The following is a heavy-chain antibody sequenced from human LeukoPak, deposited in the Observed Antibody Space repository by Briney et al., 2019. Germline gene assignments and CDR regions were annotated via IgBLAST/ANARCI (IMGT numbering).Heavy chain of an antibody. J-gene: IGHJ6*02. CDR1: GGSFSGYY. D-gene: IGHD3-3*01. CDR3: ARIRRRFLEWLTAHYGMDV. Sequence: PSETLSLTCAVYGGSFSGYYWSWIRQPPGKGLEWIEEINHSGSTNYNPSLKSRVTISVDTSKNQFSLKLSSVTAADTAVYYCARIRRRFLEWLTAHYGMDVWGQGTTVTVSS. V-gene: IGHV4-34*01. CDR2: INHSGST.